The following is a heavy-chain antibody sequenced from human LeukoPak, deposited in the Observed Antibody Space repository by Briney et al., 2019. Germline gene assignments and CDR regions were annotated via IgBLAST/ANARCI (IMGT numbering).Heavy chain of an antibody. CDR1: GFTFSSYA. J-gene: IGHJ6*02. V-gene: IGHV3-30-3*01. CDR2: ISYDGSNK. CDR3: ARDRGHVTIFGVVIPGDYYYYGMDV. Sequence: GGSLRLSCAASGFTFSSYAMHWVRQAPGKGLEWVAVISYDGSNKYYADSVKGRFTISRDNSKNTLYLQMNSLRAEDTAVYYCARDRGHVTIFGVVIPGDYYYYGMDVWGQGTTVTVSS. D-gene: IGHD3-3*01.